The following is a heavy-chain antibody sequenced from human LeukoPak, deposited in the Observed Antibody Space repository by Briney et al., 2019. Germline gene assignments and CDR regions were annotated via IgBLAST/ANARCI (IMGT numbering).Heavy chain of an antibody. V-gene: IGHV3-23*01. CDR3: AKTAYDILTGVDY. CDR2: ISGSGGST. Sequence: PGGTLRLSCAAAGFTFSKYAISWVHQAPGKGLEWVSAISGSGGSTYYADSVKGRFTISRDNSNNTLYLQMNSLRAEDTALYYCAKTAYDILTGVDYWGQGTLVTVSS. CDR1: GFTFSKYA. J-gene: IGHJ4*02. D-gene: IGHD3-9*01.